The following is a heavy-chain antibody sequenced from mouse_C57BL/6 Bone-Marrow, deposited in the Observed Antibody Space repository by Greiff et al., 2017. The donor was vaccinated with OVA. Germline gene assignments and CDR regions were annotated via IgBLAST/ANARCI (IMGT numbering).Heavy chain of an antibody. Sequence: DVKLVESGGGLVKPGGSLKLSCAASGFTFSSYAMSWVRQTPEKRLEWVATISDGGSYTYYPDNVKGRFTISRDNAKNNLYLQMSHLKSEDTAMYYCAREDYYGSSYPDDWGQGTSVTVSS. J-gene: IGHJ4*01. V-gene: IGHV5-4*01. CDR2: ISDGGSYT. CDR3: AREDYYGSSYPDD. CDR1: GFTFSSYA. D-gene: IGHD1-1*01.